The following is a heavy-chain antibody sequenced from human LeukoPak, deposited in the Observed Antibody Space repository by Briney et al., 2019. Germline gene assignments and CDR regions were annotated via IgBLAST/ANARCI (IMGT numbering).Heavy chain of an antibody. CDR2: ISSSSYI. J-gene: IGHJ3*02. Sequence: GGSLRLSCAASGFTFSDYYMSWIRQAPGKGLEWVSSISSSSYIYYADSVKGRFTISRDNAKNSLYLQMNSLRAEDTAVYYCARAYDSNGFFGAFDIWGQGTMVTVSS. V-gene: IGHV3-69-1*01. CDR1: GFTFSDYY. D-gene: IGHD3-22*01. CDR3: ARAYDSNGFFGAFDI.